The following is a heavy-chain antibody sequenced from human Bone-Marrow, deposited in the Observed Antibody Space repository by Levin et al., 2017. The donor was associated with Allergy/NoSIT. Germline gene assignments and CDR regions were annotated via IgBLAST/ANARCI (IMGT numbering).Heavy chain of an antibody. CDR1: GGSFSPYY. D-gene: IGHD1-26*01. J-gene: IGHJ4*02. CDR2: IKPGGSP. Sequence: SETLSLTCAVSGGSFSPYYWTWIRQLPGKGLEWIGEIKPGGSPNYNPSLSSRVTISVGTSQNLFSLKLHSVTAADTAVYYCARAGGIGGIFDYWGQGTLVAVSS. CDR3: ARAGGIGGIFDY. V-gene: IGHV4-34*01.